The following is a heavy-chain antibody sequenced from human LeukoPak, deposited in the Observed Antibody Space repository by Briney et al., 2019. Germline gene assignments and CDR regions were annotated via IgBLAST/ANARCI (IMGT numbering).Heavy chain of an antibody. CDR2: ISGSGGST. D-gene: IGHD2-21*02. CDR3: AKPKSRAYCGGDCYPFDY. CDR1: GFTFSSYA. Sequence: RTGGSLRLSCAASGFTFSSYAMSWVRQAPGKGLEWVSAISGSGGSTYYADSVKGRFTISRDNSKNTLYLQMNSLRAEDTAVYYCAKPKSRAYCGGDCYPFDYWGQGTVVTVSS. V-gene: IGHV3-23*01. J-gene: IGHJ4*03.